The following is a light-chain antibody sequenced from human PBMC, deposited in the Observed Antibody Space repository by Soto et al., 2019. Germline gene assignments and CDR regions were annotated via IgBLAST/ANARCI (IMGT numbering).Light chain of an antibody. CDR2: WAS. CDR3: QQYYSTPPA. J-gene: IGKJ2*01. V-gene: IGKV4-1*01. CDR1: QSVLYSSNSKNY. Sequence: DIVMTQSPDSLAVSLGERATINCKSSQSVLYSSNSKNYLAWYQQKPGQPPKLLIYWASTRESGVPDRFSGSGSGTDFTLTMSSLQAKDVEVYYCQQYYSTPPAFGQGTKLQIK.